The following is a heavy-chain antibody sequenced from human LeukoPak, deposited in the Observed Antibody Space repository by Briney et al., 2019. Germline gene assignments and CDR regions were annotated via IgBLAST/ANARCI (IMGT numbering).Heavy chain of an antibody. J-gene: IGHJ3*02. CDR3: ARAEDYDAFDI. V-gene: IGHV3-7*01. CDR2: IKQDGSEK. D-gene: IGHD3/OR15-3a*01. Sequence: GGSLRLSCAASGFTFSNYWMSWVRQAPGKGLEWVANIKQDGSEKYYVDSVKGRFTISRDNAKNSLYLQMNSLRAEDTAVYYCARAEDYDAFDIWGQGTMVTVSS. CDR1: GFTFSNYW.